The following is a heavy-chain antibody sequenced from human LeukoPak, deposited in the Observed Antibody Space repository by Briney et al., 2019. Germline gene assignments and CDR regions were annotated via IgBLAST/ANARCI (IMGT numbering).Heavy chain of an antibody. D-gene: IGHD2-2*01. Sequence: SGTLSLTCTVSGGSISSSSYYWGWIRQPPGKGLEWIGSIYYSGSTYYNPSLKSRVTISVDTSKNQFSLKLSSVTAADTAVYYCARASAMNNAFDIWGQGTMVTVSS. V-gene: IGHV4-39*07. J-gene: IGHJ3*02. CDR3: ARASAMNNAFDI. CDR1: GGSISSSSYY. CDR2: IYYSGST.